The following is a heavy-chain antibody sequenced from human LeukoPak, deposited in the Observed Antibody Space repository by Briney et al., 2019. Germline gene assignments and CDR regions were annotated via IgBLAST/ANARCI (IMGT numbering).Heavy chain of an antibody. CDR2: IYHSGST. V-gene: IGHV4-38-2*02. CDR1: GYSISSGYY. CDR3: VRGVAVAGNR. Sequence: PSETLSLTCTVSGYSISSGYYWGWIRQPPGKGLEWIGSIYHSGSTYYNPSLKSRVTRSVDTSKNQFSLKLSSVTAADTAVYYCVRGVAVAGNRWGQGTLVTVSS. D-gene: IGHD6-19*01. J-gene: IGHJ5*02.